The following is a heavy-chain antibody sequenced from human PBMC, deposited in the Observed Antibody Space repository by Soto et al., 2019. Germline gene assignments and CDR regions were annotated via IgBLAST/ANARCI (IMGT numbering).Heavy chain of an antibody. V-gene: IGHV3-11*01. CDR2: ISSSGRTI. CDR3: ARALTGTTWPDLDWFDP. CDR1: GFTFSDYY. D-gene: IGHD1-20*01. J-gene: IGHJ5*02. Sequence: GGSLRLSCAASGFTFSDYYMSWIRQAPGKGLEWVSYISSSGRTIYYADSVKGRFTISRDNAKNSLYLQMNSLRAEDTAVYYCARALTGTTWPDLDWFDPWGQGTLVTVSS.